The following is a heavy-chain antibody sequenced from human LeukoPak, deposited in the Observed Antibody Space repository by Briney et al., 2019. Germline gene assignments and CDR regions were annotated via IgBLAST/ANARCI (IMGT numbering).Heavy chain of an antibody. V-gene: IGHV1-69*05. CDR3: ARGKSPTVATPFDF. CDR2: IIPILRTP. J-gene: IGHJ4*02. Sequence: SVKVSCKASGGTFSNYALSWVRQAPGQGLEWMAGIIPILRTPNYSQKFQGRLTITTDESTSTAYMELSSLRSEDTAVYYCARGKSPTVATPFDFWGQGTLVTVSS. D-gene: IGHD4-23*01. CDR1: GGTFSNYA.